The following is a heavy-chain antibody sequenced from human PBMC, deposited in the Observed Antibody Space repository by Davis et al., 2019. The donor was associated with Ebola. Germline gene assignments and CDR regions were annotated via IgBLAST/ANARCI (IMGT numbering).Heavy chain of an antibody. D-gene: IGHD6-13*01. CDR2: LGLSADT. J-gene: IGHJ3*01. V-gene: IGHV3-23*01. CDR3: VKDTSSIWFDV. Sequence: GESLKISCAASGFTFDNFWMSWVRQAPGKGLEWVSTLGLSADTYYADSVKGRFTISRDNSKITLHLQMNSLRVEDTAIYYCVKDTSSIWFDVWGQGTTVTVSS. CDR1: GFTFDNFW.